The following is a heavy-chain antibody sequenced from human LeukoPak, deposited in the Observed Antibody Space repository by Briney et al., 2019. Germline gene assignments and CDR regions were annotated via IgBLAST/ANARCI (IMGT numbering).Heavy chain of an antibody. J-gene: IGHJ4*02. D-gene: IGHD2-8*01. CDR2: INHSGST. CDR1: GGSFSGYY. V-gene: IGHV4-34*01. CDR3: ARGIIFRYVVLMVYYYFDY. Sequence: SETLSLTCAVYGGSFSGYYWSWIRQPPGKGLEWIGEINHSGSTNYNPSLKSRVTISVDTSKNQFSLKLSSVTAADTAVYYCARGIIFRYVVLMVYYYFDYWGQGTLVTVSS.